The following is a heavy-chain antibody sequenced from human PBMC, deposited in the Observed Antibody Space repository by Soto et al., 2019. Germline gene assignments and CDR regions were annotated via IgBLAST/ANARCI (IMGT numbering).Heavy chain of an antibody. V-gene: IGHV4-30-2*01. D-gene: IGHD4-17*01. CDR1: GGSISSGGYS. Sequence: QLQLQESGSGLVKPSQTLSLTCAVSGGSISSGGYSWSWIRQPPGKGLEWIGYIYHSGSTYYNPSLKIRITISVDRSKHQFSLKLSSVTAADTAVYYCARGSTVVTRARFDYWGQGTLVTVSS. J-gene: IGHJ4*02. CDR3: ARGSTVVTRARFDY. CDR2: IYHSGST.